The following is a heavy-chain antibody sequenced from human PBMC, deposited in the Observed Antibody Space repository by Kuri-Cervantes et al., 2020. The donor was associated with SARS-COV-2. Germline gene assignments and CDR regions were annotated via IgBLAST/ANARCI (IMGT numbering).Heavy chain of an antibody. J-gene: IGHJ5*02. V-gene: IGHV3-30-3*01. Sequence: GESLKISCAASGFTFSSYAMHWVRQAPGEGLEWVAVISYDGSNKYYADSVKGRFTISRDNSKNTLYLQMNSLRAEDTAVYYCARLDGYIEHWGQGTLVTVSS. D-gene: IGHD5-24*01. CDR2: ISYDGSNK. CDR1: GFTFSSYA. CDR3: ARLDGYIEH.